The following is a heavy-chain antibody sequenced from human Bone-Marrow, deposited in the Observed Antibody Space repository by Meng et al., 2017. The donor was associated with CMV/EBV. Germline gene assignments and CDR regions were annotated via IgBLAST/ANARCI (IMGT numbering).Heavy chain of an antibody. CDR2: IIPIFGTA. CDR3: ASGGNPAGYYYGMDV. D-gene: IGHD4-23*01. V-gene: IGHV1-69*05. Sequence: SVKVSCKASGGTFSSYAISWVRQAPGQGLEWMGGIIPIFGTANYAQKFQGRVTMTTDTSTSTAYMELRSLRSDDTAVYYCASGGNPAGYYYGMDVWGQGTTVTVSS. J-gene: IGHJ6*02. CDR1: GGTFSSYA.